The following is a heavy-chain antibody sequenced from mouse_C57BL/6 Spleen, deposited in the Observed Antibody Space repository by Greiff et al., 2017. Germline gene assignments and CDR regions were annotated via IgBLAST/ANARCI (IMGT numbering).Heavy chain of an antibody. CDR2: IYPGDGDT. J-gene: IGHJ4*01. CDR3: ARSYDSYAMDY. V-gene: IGHV1-80*01. Sequence: QVQLQQSGAELVKPGASVKISCKASGYAFSSYWMNWVKQGPGKGLEWIGQIYPGDGDTNYNGKFKGKATLTADKSSSTAYMQLSSLTAEDSAVYFCARSYDSYAMDYWGQGTSVTVSS. CDR1: GYAFSSYW.